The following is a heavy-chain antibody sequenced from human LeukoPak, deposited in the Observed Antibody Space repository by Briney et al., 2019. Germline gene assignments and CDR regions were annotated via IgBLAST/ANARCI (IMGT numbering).Heavy chain of an antibody. Sequence: XXXAAXXFTFXSXXMSWVRXAPGKGLEWVSAISGSGGSTYYADSVKGRFTISRDNSKNTLYLQMNSLRAEDMAVYYCAKDFGINWGQGTLVTVSS. CDR2: ISGSGGST. CDR3: AKDFGIN. V-gene: IGHV3-23*01. J-gene: IGHJ4*02. D-gene: IGHD1-14*01. CDR1: XFTFXSXX.